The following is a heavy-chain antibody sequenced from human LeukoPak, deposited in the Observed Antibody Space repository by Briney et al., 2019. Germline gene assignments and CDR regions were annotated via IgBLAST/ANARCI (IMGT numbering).Heavy chain of an antibody. J-gene: IGHJ4*02. V-gene: IGHV4-59*01. CDR3: ARTGSTVTMLYPFDH. CDR2: IYYSGST. Sequence: SETLSLTCTVSGGSIRSYYWSWIQQPPGKGLEWIGYIYYSGSTNYNPSLKSRVSISVDTSKNQFSLKLSSVTAADTAVYYCARTGSTVTMLYPFDHCGQGTLVTVSS. D-gene: IGHD4-17*01. CDR1: GGSIRSYY.